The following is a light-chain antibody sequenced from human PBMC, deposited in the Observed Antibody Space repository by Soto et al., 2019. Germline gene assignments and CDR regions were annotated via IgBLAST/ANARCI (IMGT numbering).Light chain of an antibody. Sequence: QSVLTQPASVSGSPGQTISISCTGTNSDVGGYNYVSWYQQHPGKAPKLMIYDVSNRPSGVSNRFSGSKSGNTASLTISRFHPAHHSDYHCSSYYTSNPLGFRSESKVT. CDR3: SSYYTSNPLG. J-gene: IGLJ1*01. V-gene: IGLV2-14*01. CDR1: NSDVGGYNY. CDR2: DVS.